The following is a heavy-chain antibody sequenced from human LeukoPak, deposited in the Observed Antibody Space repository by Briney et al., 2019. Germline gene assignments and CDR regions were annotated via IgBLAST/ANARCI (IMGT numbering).Heavy chain of an antibody. Sequence: GGSLRLSCAASGFTFNSYTMNWVRQAPGKGLEWISYISRTGTTIYYADSVKGRFTISRDNAKNSLYLQMNSLRAEDTAVYYCARVFAWSSDYWGQGTLVTVSS. D-gene: IGHD2-15*01. J-gene: IGHJ4*02. CDR3: ARVFAWSSDY. CDR1: GFTFNSYT. CDR2: ISRTGTTI. V-gene: IGHV3-48*01.